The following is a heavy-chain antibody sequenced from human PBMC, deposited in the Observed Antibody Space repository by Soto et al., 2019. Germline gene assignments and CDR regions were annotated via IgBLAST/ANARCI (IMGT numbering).Heavy chain of an antibody. V-gene: IGHV4-4*07. CDR2: IYTSGST. CDR1: GGSIGSYY. Sequence: TLSLTCTVSGGSIGSYYWSWIRQPAGKGLEWIGRIYTSGSTNYNPSLKSRVTMSVDTSKNQFSLKLSSVTAADTAVYYCARDGVWFGELLSPAYGMDVWGQGTTVTVSS. D-gene: IGHD3-10*01. CDR3: ARDGVWFGELLSPAYGMDV. J-gene: IGHJ6*02.